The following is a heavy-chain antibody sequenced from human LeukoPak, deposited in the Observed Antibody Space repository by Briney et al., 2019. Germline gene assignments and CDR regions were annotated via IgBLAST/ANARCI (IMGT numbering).Heavy chain of an antibody. V-gene: IGHV1-8*03. D-gene: IGHD1-26*01. CDR3: ARGAGSYYGGCFDY. Sequence: GASVKVSCKASGYTFTSYDINWVRQATGQGLERMGWMNPNSGNTGYAQKFQGRVTITRNTSISTAYMELSSLRSEDTAVYYCARGAGSYYGGCFDYWGQGTLVTVSS. CDR2: MNPNSGNT. J-gene: IGHJ4*02. CDR1: GYTFTSYD.